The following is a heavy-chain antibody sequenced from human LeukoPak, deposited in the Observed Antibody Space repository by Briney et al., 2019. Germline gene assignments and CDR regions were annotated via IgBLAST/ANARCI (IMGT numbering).Heavy chain of an antibody. CDR2: ISSSSSYI. D-gene: IGHD2-15*01. J-gene: IGHJ4*02. CDR3: ARSVVAATETFDY. CDR1: GFTFSSYS. Sequence: GGSLRLSCAASGFTFSSYSMNWVRQAPGKGLEWVSSISSSSSYIYYADSVKGRFTISRDNAKNSLYLQMNSLRAEDTAVYYCARSVVAATETFDYWGQGTLVTVSS. V-gene: IGHV3-21*01.